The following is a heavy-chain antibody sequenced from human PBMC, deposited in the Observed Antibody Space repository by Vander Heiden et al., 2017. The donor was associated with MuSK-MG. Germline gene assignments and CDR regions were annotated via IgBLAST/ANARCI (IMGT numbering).Heavy chain of an antibody. V-gene: IGHV3-23*01. Sequence: EVELLESGGGLVQPGGSLSLSCAPSGFAFNIYAMAWVRQAPGKGLEWLSTISGSGGNTHYTDSVKGRFTISRDNSKSTLFLQMNSLRAEDTAVYYCATDVGAAMFDYWGQGTLVAVSS. D-gene: IGHD1-26*01. CDR3: ATDVGAAMFDY. J-gene: IGHJ4*02. CDR2: ISGSGGNT. CDR1: GFAFNIYA.